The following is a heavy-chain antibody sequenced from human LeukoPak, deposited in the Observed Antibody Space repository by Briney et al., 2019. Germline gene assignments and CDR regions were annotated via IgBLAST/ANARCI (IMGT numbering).Heavy chain of an antibody. Sequence: SGTLSLTCTVSGDSINSLDLWSWVRQPLGKGLEWIGEMYLSGTTHSNPSVKSRVTISIDKSKNQFFLNLSSVTAADAAVYYCAGLVGRYSSGLYYYYFDYWGQGTLVTVSS. CDR3: AGLVGRYSSGLYYYYFDY. V-gene: IGHV4-4*02. D-gene: IGHD3-22*01. CDR1: GDSINSLDL. J-gene: IGHJ4*02. CDR2: MYLSGTT.